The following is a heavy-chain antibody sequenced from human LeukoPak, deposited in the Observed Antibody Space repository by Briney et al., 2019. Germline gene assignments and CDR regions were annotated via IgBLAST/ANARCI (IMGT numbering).Heavy chain of an antibody. V-gene: IGHV4-59*12. CDR1: GGSISSYY. CDR3: ARDYGDYEDYFDH. J-gene: IGHJ4*02. Sequence: TSETLSLTCTVSGGSISSYYWSWIRQPPGKGLEWIGYIYYSGSTNYNPSLKSRVTMSVDTSKNQFSLKLSSVTAADTAVYYCARDYGDYEDYFDHWGQGTLVTVSS. CDR2: IYYSGST. D-gene: IGHD4-17*01.